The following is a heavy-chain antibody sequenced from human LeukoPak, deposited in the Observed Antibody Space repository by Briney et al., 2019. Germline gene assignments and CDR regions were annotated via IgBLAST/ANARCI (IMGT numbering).Heavy chain of an antibody. CDR1: GGSISSGDYY. J-gene: IGHJ4*03. Sequence: SETLSLTCTVSGGSISSGDYYWSWIRQHPGKGLEWIGYIHYSGSTYYSPSLKSRVTISVDTSKKQFSLKLSSVTAADTAVYYCARVGVAAKSSRYFDYWGQGTMVTVSS. CDR2: IHYSGST. CDR3: ARVGVAAKSSRYFDY. D-gene: IGHD2-15*01. V-gene: IGHV4-31*03.